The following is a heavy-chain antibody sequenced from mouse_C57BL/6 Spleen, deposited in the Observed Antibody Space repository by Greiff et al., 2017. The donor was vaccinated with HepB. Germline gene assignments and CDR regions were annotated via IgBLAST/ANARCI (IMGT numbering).Heavy chain of an antibody. D-gene: IGHD2-1*01. Sequence: VQLQQSGAELARPGASVKMSCKASGYTFTSYTMHWVKQRPGQGLEWIGYIYPSSGYTKYNQKFKDKATLTADKSSSTAYMQLSSLTSEDSAVYCCARGDGNYEGYYFDDWGQGTTLTVSS. CDR2: IYPSSGYT. V-gene: IGHV1-4*01. CDR1: GYTFTSYT. J-gene: IGHJ2*01. CDR3: ARGDGNYEGYYFDD.